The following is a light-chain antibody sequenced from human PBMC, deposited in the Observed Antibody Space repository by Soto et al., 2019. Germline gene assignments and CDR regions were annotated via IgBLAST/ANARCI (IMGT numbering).Light chain of an antibody. CDR1: SSDVGAYIF. Sequence: QSVLTQPPSASGSPGQSVTISCTGTSSDVGAYIFVSWYQQRPGKAPKLMVYDVNRRPPGVPDRFFGSKSGNTASLTVSGLQAEDEADYYCVSFAGGTYVFGTGTKLTVL. CDR2: DVN. CDR3: VSFAGGTYV. J-gene: IGLJ1*01. V-gene: IGLV2-8*01.